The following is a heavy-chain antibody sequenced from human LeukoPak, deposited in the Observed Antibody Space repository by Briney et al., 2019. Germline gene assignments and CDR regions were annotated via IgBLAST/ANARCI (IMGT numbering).Heavy chain of an antibody. CDR3: AEDLSAGGLCFDY. Sequence: GGSLRLSCAASGFTFNNAWMSWVRQVPGKGLEWVGRIKTKTDGGTTDYAAPVKGRFTISRDDSKNTLYLQMNSLRAEDTAVYYCAEDLSAGGLCFDYWGPGTLVTVSS. D-gene: IGHD4-23*01. V-gene: IGHV3-15*01. CDR2: IKTKTDGGTT. CDR1: GFTFNNAW. J-gene: IGHJ4*02.